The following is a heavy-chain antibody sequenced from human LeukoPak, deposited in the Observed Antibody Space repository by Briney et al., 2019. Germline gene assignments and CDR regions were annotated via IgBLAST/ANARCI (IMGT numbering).Heavy chain of an antibody. CDR2: IIPILGIA. CDR1: GGTFSSYT. CDR3: ARDPGYCSSTSCYTDY. D-gene: IGHD2-2*02. J-gene: IGHJ4*02. Sequence: ASVKVSCKASGGTFSSYTISWVRQALGQGLEWMGRIIPILGIANYAQKFQGRVTITADKSTSTAYMELSSLRSEDTAVYYCARDPGYCSSTSCYTDYWGQGTLVTVSS. V-gene: IGHV1-69*04.